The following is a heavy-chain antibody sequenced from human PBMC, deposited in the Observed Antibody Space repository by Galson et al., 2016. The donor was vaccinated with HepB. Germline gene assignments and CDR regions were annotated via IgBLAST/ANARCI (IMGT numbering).Heavy chain of an antibody. Sequence: SETLSLTCAVSGVSISSTNWWSWVRQPPGKGLEWIGEICHRGNTDYNPSLKNRVTISIDKSKNQFSLNLTSVTAADTAVYYCAKDRPYSSGWSGEIGSWGQGTLVTVSS. CDR3: AKDRPYSSGWSGEIGS. CDR2: ICHRGNT. CDR1: GVSISSTNW. D-gene: IGHD6-19*01. V-gene: IGHV4-4*02. J-gene: IGHJ4*02.